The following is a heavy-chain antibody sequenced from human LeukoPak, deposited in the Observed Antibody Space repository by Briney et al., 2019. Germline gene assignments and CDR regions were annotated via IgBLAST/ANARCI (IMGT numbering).Heavy chain of an antibody. CDR1: GFTFSSYG. CDR2: IWYDGSNK. D-gene: IGHD6-13*01. J-gene: IGHJ4*02. CDR3: ARDVRGMAAAGTPVDY. Sequence: GGSLRLSCAASGFTFSSYGMHWVRQAPGKGLEWVAVIWYDGSNKYYADSVKGRFTISRDNSKNTLYLQMNSLRAEDTAVYYCARDVRGMAAAGTPVDYWGQGTLVTVSS. V-gene: IGHV3-33*01.